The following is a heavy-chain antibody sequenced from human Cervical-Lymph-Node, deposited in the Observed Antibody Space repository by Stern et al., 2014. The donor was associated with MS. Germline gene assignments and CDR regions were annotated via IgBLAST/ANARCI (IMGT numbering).Heavy chain of an antibody. CDR1: GFSFTTHY. CDR2: INPNTGTT. V-gene: IGHV1-46*03. D-gene: IGHD1-1*01. Sequence: VQLVESGAEVKKPGASVNVSCEASGFSFTTHYMHWIRQAPGEGLEWGGMINPNTGTTSYARQFQGRVIITSDTSTSTIYMELTGLRSEDTALYFCTRVQRERRALDPFDPWGQGTLVTVSS. J-gene: IGHJ5*02. CDR3: TRVQRERRALDPFDP.